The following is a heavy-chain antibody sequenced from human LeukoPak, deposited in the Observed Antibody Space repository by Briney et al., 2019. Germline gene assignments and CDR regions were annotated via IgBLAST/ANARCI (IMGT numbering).Heavy chain of an antibody. J-gene: IGHJ6*02. CDR3: VKRGGGDHGLDI. Sequence: GGSLRLSCAASGFTFSSYSMNWVRQAPGKGLEWLSYISGSSSAIYYADSVRGRFTISRDNAKNSLYLQMNSLRDEDTAVYYCVKRGGGDHGLDIWGQGTTVIVS. D-gene: IGHD2-21*02. CDR1: GFTFSSYS. CDR2: ISGSSSAI. V-gene: IGHV3-48*02.